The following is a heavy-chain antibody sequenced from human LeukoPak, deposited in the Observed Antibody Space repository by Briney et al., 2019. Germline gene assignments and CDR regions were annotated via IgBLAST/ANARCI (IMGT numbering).Heavy chain of an antibody. Sequence: SETLSLTCTVSGGSISSTRYYWGWIRQPPGKGLEWIGSVSYSGSTYYNPSLKSRVTISVDTSKNQFSLKLSSVTAADTAVYYCARREYYFDYWGQGTLVTVSS. D-gene: IGHD3-10*01. J-gene: IGHJ4*02. CDR2: VSYSGST. CDR1: GGSISSTRYY. V-gene: IGHV4-39*01. CDR3: ARREYYFDY.